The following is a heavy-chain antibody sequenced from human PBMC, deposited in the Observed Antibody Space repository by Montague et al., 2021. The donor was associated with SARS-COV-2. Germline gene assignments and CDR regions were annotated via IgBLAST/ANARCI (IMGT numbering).Heavy chain of an antibody. D-gene: IGHD3-3*01. CDR3: ARGRRIKIFGVVIGRDAFDI. V-gene: IGHV4-34*01. J-gene: IGHJ3*02. CDR1: GGSFSGYS. CDR2: INHSGST. Sequence: SETLSLTCAVYGGSFSGYSWNWIRQPPGKGLEWIGEINHSGSTDYNPSLKSRVTISVDTSKNQFSLKLSSVTAADTAVYYCARGRRIKIFGVVIGRDAFDIWGQGTMVTVSS.